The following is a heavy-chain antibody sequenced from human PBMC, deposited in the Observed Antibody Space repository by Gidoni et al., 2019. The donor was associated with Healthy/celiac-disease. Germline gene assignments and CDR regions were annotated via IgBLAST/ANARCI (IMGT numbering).Heavy chain of an antibody. CDR2: IWYDGSNK. CDR3: ARDWSRVDTAMAS. J-gene: IGHJ4*02. CDR1: GFTFSSYG. V-gene: IGHV3-33*01. D-gene: IGHD5-18*01. Sequence: QVQLVESGGGVVQPGRSLRLSCAASGFTFSSYGMHWVRQAPGKGLEWVAVIWYDGSNKYYADSVKGRFTISRDNSKNTLYLQMNSLRAEDTAVYYCARDWSRVDTAMASWGQGTLVTVSS.